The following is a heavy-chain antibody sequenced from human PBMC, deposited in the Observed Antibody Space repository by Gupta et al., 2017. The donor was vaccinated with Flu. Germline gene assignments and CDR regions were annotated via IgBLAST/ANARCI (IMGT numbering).Heavy chain of an antibody. CDR3: ARLREGGTGFIDY. CDR2: INDRSKYI. Sequence: ARQAPGKGLEWVSSINDRSKYINYADSVKGRFTIPRDNAKNSLYLQRNSLRAEDTALYYCARLREGGTGFIDYWGQGILVTVSS. D-gene: IGHD1-1*01. J-gene: IGHJ4*02. V-gene: IGHV3-21*01.